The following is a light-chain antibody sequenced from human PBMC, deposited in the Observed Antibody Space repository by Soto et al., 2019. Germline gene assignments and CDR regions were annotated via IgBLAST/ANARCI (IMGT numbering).Light chain of an antibody. Sequence: QSALTQPPSASGTPGQRVTISCSGSSSNIGSNYVYWYQQLPGTAPKLLIYRNNQRPSGVPDRSSGSKSGTSASLAISGLRSEDEADYYCAAWDDSLSGLYVFGTGTKVTVL. CDR1: SSNIGSNY. J-gene: IGLJ1*01. CDR3: AAWDDSLSGLYV. V-gene: IGLV1-47*01. CDR2: RNN.